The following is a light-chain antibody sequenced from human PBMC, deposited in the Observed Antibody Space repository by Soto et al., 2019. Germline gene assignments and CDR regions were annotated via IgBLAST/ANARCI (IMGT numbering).Light chain of an antibody. J-gene: IGLJ3*02. CDR2: KNN. CDR3: QSYDSISQV. Sequence: NFMLTQPHFVSESPGKTVTISCTGSSGSIVSNYVQWFQQRPGSAPTTVISKNNQRPSGVPDRFSGSIDISSNSASLTISGLKTEDEADYYCQSYDSISQVFGGGTKLTVL. CDR1: SGSIVSNY. V-gene: IGLV6-57*02.